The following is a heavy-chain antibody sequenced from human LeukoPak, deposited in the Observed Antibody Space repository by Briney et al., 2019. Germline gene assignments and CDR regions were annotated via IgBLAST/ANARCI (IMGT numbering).Heavy chain of an antibody. V-gene: IGHV3-9*01. CDR3: AKSRGRIAAPIDY. J-gene: IGHJ4*02. CDR1: GFTLEDYA. Sequence: PGGSLRLSCAASGFTLEDYAMYWVRQAPGEGLEWVSVISWNSGSLGYAASVRGRFTISRDNAKNSLYLQMNSLKTEDTAFYYCAKSRGRIAAPIDYWGQGTLVTVSS. D-gene: IGHD6-13*01. CDR2: ISWNSGSL.